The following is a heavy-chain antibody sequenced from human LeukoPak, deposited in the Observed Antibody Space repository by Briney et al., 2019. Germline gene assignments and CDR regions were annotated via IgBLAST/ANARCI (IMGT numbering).Heavy chain of an antibody. Sequence: ASVKVSCKASGGTFSSYATSWVRQAPGQGLEWMEGIIPIFGTANYAQKFQGRVTITTDESTSTAYMELSSLRSEDTAVYYCAREPDSSGYYRGHDAFDIWGQGTMVTVSS. CDR2: IIPIFGTA. J-gene: IGHJ3*02. D-gene: IGHD3-22*01. CDR3: AREPDSSGYYRGHDAFDI. V-gene: IGHV1-69*05. CDR1: GGTFSSYA.